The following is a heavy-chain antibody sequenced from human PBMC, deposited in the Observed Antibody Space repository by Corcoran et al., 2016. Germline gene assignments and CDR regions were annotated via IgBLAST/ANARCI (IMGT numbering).Heavy chain of an antibody. CDR2: IYSGGST. CDR3: ATNGYYYGAGSYYKDY. D-gene: IGHD3-10*01. V-gene: IGHV3-53*01. J-gene: IGHJ4*02. CDR1: GFTVSSNY. Sequence: DVQLVESGGGLIQPGGSLRLSCAASGFTVSSNYMSWVRQAPGQGLEWVSVIYSGGSTYYADSVKGRFTISRDNSKNTLYLQMNSLRAEETAVYYCATNGYYYGAGSYYKDYWGQGTLVTVSS.